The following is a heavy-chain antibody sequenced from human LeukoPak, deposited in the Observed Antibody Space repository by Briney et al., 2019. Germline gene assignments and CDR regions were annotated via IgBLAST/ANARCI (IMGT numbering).Heavy chain of an antibody. Sequence: GASLRLSCAASGFTFSSYAMSWVRQAPGKGLEWVSAISGSGGSTYYADSVKGRFTISRDNSKNTLYLQMNSLRAEDTAVYYCAKSGRVTIFGVVIIDYWGQGTLVTVSS. CDR1: GFTFSSYA. V-gene: IGHV3-23*01. J-gene: IGHJ4*02. D-gene: IGHD3-3*01. CDR3: AKSGRVTIFGVVIIDY. CDR2: ISGSGGST.